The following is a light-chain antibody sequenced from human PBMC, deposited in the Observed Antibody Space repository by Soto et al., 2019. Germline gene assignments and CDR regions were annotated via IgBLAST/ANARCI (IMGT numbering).Light chain of an antibody. CDR1: QSVSSRY. V-gene: IGKV3-20*01. Sequence: EIVLTQSPGTLSLSPGERATLSCRASQSVSSRYLAWYQQKAGQAPRLLIYGASSRATGIPDRFSGSGSGTDFPLTISRLEPEDFAVYYWQQYGSSPPITFGGGTKVEIK. CDR3: QQYGSSPPIT. CDR2: GAS. J-gene: IGKJ4*01.